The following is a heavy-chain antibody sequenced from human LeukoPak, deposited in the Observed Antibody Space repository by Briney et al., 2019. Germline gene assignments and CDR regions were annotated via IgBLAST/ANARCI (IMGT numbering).Heavy chain of an antibody. J-gene: IGHJ4*02. D-gene: IGHD3-10*01. CDR2: INHSGST. CDR1: GGSISSGGYY. Sequence: PSETLSLTCTVSGGSISSGGYYWSWIRQPPGKGLEWIGEINHSGSTNYNPSLKSRVTISVDTSKNQFSLKLSSVTAADTAVYYCASRYYGSGSYYKGLSRGYYFDYWGQGTLVTVSS. V-gene: IGHV4-39*07. CDR3: ASRYYGSGSYYKGLSRGYYFDY.